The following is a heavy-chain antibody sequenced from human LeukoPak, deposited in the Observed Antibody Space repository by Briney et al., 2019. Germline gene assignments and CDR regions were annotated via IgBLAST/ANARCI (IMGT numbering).Heavy chain of an antibody. CDR3: ARAPSEIGGYFPEYFRH. J-gene: IGHJ1*01. Sequence: GGSLRLSCAASGFTFSIYWMHWVRQAPEKGLVWVSRIKSDGSTNYADSVKGRFTISRDNAKNTVSLQMNSLRAEDTGVYYCARAPSEIGGYFPEYFRHWGQGTLVTVSS. V-gene: IGHV3-74*01. CDR2: IKSDGST. D-gene: IGHD3-22*01. CDR1: GFTFSIYW.